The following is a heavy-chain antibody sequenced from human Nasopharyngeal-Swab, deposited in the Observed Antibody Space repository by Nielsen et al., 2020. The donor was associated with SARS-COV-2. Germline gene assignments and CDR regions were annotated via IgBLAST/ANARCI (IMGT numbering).Heavy chain of an antibody. CDR3: AKQSANWGSYFDY. Sequence: GESLKISCAASEFTFSSYAMSWVRQAPGKGLEWVSAISAASVNTQYANSVKGRFTISRDNSKNPLYLQLNTLRAEDTAIYYCAKQSANWGSYFDYWGQGTLVTVSS. V-gene: IGHV3-23*01. CDR2: ISAASVNT. J-gene: IGHJ4*02. CDR1: EFTFSSYA. D-gene: IGHD7-27*01.